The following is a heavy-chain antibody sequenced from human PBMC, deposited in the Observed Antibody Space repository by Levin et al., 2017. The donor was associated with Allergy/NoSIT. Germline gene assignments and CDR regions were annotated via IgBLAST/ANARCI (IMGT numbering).Heavy chain of an antibody. Sequence: SQTLSLTCTVSGGSISSSSYYWGWIRQPPGKGLEWIGSIYYSGSTYYNPSLKSRVTISVDTSKNQFSLKLSSVTAADTAVYYCARGLLWFGELDFDYWGQGTLVTVSS. CDR2: IYYSGST. V-gene: IGHV4-39*01. CDR3: ARGLLWFGELDFDY. D-gene: IGHD3-10*01. CDR1: GGSISSSSYY. J-gene: IGHJ4*02.